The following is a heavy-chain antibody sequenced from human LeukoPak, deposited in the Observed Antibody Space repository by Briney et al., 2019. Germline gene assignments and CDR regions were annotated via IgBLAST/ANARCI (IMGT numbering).Heavy chain of an antibody. J-gene: IGHJ4*02. Sequence: GGSLRLSCAASGFTFSSYSMNWVRQAPGKGLEWASSISSSSSYIYYADSVKGRFTISRDNAKNSLYLQMNSLRAEDTAVYYCARDDAMTPDYWGQGTLVTVSS. CDR3: ARDDAMTPDY. V-gene: IGHV3-21*01. D-gene: IGHD2-2*01. CDR1: GFTFSSYS. CDR2: ISSSSSYI.